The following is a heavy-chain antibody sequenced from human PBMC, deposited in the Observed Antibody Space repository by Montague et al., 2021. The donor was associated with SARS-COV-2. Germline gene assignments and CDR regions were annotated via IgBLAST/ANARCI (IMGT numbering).Heavy chain of an antibody. D-gene: IGHD3-16*01. CDR3: VRGWGSWFH. J-gene: IGHJ4*02. CDR1: TQSFSGYY. Sequence: SETLSLTCAVHTQSFSGYYRGWIRQSPGTGLERIGEIDQSGKTXXXPNLKSRVTISADTSKSQFSPKLNSVTAADTAVYYCVRGWGSWFHWGQGTLVTVSS. V-gene: IGHV4-34*01. CDR2: IDQSGKT.